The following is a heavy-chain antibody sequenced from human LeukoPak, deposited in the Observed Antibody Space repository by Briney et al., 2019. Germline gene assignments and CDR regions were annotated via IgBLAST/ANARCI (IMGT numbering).Heavy chain of an antibody. D-gene: IGHD3-22*01. Sequence: GGSLRLSCAASGFTFSNYGIAWVRQAPGKGLEWVSAISGSGGSTYYADSVKGRFTISRDNSRNTLYLQMNSLRAEDTAVYYCAKGVRRSSDYSSPVDYWGQGTLVTVSS. V-gene: IGHV3-23*01. J-gene: IGHJ4*02. CDR3: AKGVRRSSDYSSPVDY. CDR1: GFTFSNYG. CDR2: ISGSGGST.